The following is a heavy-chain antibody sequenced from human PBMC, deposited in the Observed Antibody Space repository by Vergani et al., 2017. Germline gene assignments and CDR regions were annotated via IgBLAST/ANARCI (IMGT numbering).Heavy chain of an antibody. CDR1: GGTFSSYA. D-gene: IGHD1-26*01. Sequence: QVQLVQSGAEVKKPGSSVKVSCKASGGTFSSYAISWVRQAPGQGLEWMGGIIPIFGTANYAQKFQGSVTITADESTSTAYMELSSLRSEDTAVYYCARDRELLRYYYYYGMDVWGQGTTVTVSS. V-gene: IGHV1-69*12. CDR3: ARDRELLRYYYYYGMDV. J-gene: IGHJ6*02. CDR2: IIPIFGTA.